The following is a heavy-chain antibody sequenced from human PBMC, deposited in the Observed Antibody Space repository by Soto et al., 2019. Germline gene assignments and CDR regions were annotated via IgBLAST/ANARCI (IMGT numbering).Heavy chain of an antibody. Sequence: SVKVSCKASGGTFSSYAISWVRQAPGQGLEWMGGIIPIFGTANYAQKFQGRVTITADESTSTAYMELSSLRSEDTAVYYCARLDGYYHYMDVWGKGTTVTVSS. CDR1: GGTFSSYA. D-gene: IGHD6-13*01. CDR2: IIPIFGTA. CDR3: ARLDGYYHYMDV. V-gene: IGHV1-69*13. J-gene: IGHJ6*03.